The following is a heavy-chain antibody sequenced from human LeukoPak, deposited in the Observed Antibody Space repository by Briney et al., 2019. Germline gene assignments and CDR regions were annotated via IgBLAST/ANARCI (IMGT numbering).Heavy chain of an antibody. D-gene: IGHD6-13*01. CDR3: ARGQQLVPDAFDI. CDR2: IKQDGSEK. J-gene: IGHJ3*02. V-gene: IGHV3-7*04. CDR1: GFTFSRYW. Sequence: GGSLRLSCAASGFTFSRYWMSWVRQAPGKELEWVANIKQDGSEKYYGGSMKGRFTISRDNAKNSLYVQMNSLRAEDTAVYYCARGQQLVPDAFDIWGQGTMVTVSS.